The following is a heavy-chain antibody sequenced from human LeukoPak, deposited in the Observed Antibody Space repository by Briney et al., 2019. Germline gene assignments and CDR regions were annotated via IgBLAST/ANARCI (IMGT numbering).Heavy chain of an antibody. V-gene: IGHV1-46*01. Sequence: ASVKVSCKASRYTFTSNYIHWVRQAPGQGLEWMGMIYPRDGSTSYAQKFQGRVTVTRDTSTSTVHMELSGLRSEDTAVYYCARADILTGYSYWGQGTLVTVSS. J-gene: IGHJ4*02. D-gene: IGHD3-9*01. CDR1: RYTFTSNY. CDR2: IYPRDGST. CDR3: ARADILTGYSY.